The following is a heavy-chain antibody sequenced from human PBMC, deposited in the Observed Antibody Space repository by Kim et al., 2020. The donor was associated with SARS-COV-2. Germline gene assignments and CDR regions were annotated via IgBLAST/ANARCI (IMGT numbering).Heavy chain of an antibody. CDR3: ARDPGTRLRDENYN. J-gene: IGHJ4*02. D-gene: IGHD3-10*01. CDR2: IIPIFGTT. V-gene: IGHV1-69*05. Sequence: SVKVSCKASGCTFSSYAISWVRQAPGQGLEWMGGIIPIFGTTNYAQKLQGRVTITTDKSTSTAYMELSSLRSDDTAVYYCARDPGTRLRDENYNCVQGT. CDR1: GCTFSSYA.